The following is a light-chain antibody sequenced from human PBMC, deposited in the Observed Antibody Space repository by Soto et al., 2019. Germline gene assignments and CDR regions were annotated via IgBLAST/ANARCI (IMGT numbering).Light chain of an antibody. CDR3: AAWDDSLTGYYV. CDR1: SSNIGSNT. V-gene: IGLV1-44*01. CDR2: SNN. J-gene: IGLJ1*01. Sequence: QPVLTQPPSASGTPGQRVTISCSGSSSNIGSNTVNWYQQLPGTAPKLLIYSNNHRPSGVPDRFSGSKSGTSASLAISGLQSEDEADYYCAAWDDSLTGYYVFGTGTKLTVL.